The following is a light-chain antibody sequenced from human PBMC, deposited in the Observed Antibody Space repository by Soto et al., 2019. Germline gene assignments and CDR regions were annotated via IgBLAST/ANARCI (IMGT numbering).Light chain of an antibody. V-gene: IGLV1-44*01. Sequence: QSVLTQPPSASGTRGQRVTSSCSGSSSNIGSNTVNWYQQLPGTAPKLLIYSNNQRPSGVPDRFSGSKSGTSASLAISGLQSEDEADYYCAAWDDSLNGLYVFGTGTNLTVL. J-gene: IGLJ1*01. CDR3: AAWDDSLNGLYV. CDR1: SSNIGSNT. CDR2: SNN.